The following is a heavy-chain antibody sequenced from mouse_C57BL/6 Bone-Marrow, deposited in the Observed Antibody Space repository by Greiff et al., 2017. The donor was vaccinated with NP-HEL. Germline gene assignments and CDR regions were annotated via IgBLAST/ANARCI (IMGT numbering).Heavy chain of an antibody. CDR2: IDPSDSYT. D-gene: IGHD1-1*01. CDR3: ARDHTTVVATNWYFDV. CDR1: GYTFTSYW. J-gene: IGHJ1*03. Sequence: QVQLKQPGAELVKPGASVKLSCKASGYTFTSYWMQWVKQRPGQGLEWIGEIDPSDSYTNYNQKFKGKATLTVDTSSSTAYMQLSSLTSEDSAVYYCARDHTTVVATNWYFDVWGTGTTVTVSS. V-gene: IGHV1-50*01.